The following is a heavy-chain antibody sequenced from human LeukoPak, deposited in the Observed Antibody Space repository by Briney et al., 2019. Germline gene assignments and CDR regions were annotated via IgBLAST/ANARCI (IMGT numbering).Heavy chain of an antibody. CDR2: IFHTGSGST. CDR1: GGSISPYY. V-gene: IGHV4-59*08. J-gene: IGHJ4*02. Sequence: PSETLSLTCTVSGGSISPYYWSWIRQPPGKGLEWIGYIFHTGSGSTSHNPSLKSRVTISVDTSKNQFSLKLSSMTAADTAVYYCASSEKDEVLRFLEWSPGFDYWGQGTLVTVSS. D-gene: IGHD3-3*01. CDR3: ASSEKDEVLRFLEWSPGFDY.